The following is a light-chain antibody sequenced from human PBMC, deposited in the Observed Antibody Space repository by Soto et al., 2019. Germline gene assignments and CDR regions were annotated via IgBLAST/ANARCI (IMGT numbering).Light chain of an antibody. J-gene: IGLJ1*01. V-gene: IGLV1-51*01. CDR1: SSNIGGNS. CDR2: DDN. Sequence: QSVLTQPPSVSAAPGQKVTFSCSGSSSNIGGNSVSWYQQLPGTAPKLLIYDDNKRPSGIPDRFSGSKSGTSATLGITGFQTGDEAEYYCGSWDSSLSAYVFGTGAKVTVL. CDR3: GSWDSSLSAYV.